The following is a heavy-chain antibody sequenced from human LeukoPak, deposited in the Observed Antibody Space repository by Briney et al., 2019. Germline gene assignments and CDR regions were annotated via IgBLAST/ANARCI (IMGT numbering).Heavy chain of an antibody. J-gene: IGHJ4*02. CDR1: GYSFTSYW. CDR3: ARQASLFYYGSGSSPWYFDY. V-gene: IGHV5-51*01. Sequence: GGSLRLSCKGSGYSFTSYWIGWVRQMPGKGLEWMGIIYPGDSDTRYSPSLQGQVTISADKSISTAYLQWSSLKASDTAMYYCARQASLFYYGSGSSPWYFDYWGQGTLVTVSS. D-gene: IGHD3-10*01. CDR2: IYPGDSDT.